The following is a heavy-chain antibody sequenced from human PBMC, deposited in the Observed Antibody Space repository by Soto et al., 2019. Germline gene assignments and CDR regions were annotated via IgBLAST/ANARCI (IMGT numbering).Heavy chain of an antibody. CDR3: ARAPYYGSGTYYYYALDV. CDR2: ISGTAGTI. CDR1: GITFSDHY. J-gene: IGHJ6*02. V-gene: IGHV3-11*01. D-gene: IGHD3-10*01. Sequence: QVQLVESGGGLVKPGGSLRLSCEASGITFSDHYMTWIRQAPGKGLEWISYISGTAGTIYYADSAKGRFTISRDNAKNSLFLQLTSLTAEDTAVYYCARAPYYGSGTYYYYALDVWGQGTTVTVSS.